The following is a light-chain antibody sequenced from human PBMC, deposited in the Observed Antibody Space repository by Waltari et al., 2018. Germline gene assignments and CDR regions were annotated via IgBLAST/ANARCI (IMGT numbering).Light chain of an antibody. CDR2: DVT. CDR3: CTYAGSSTYA. Sequence: QSALTQPASVSGSPGQSTTISCTGTSNDVGYYSLVSWYQQHPGKTPKPIVYDVTKRPSGVSDRFSGSKAGNTAFLTISGLQAEDEADYHCCTYAGSSTYAFGTGTTVSVL. V-gene: IGLV2-23*02. J-gene: IGLJ1*01. CDR1: SNDVGYYSL.